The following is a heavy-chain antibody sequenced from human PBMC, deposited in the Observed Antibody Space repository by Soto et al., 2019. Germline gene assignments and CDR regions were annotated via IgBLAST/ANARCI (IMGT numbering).Heavy chain of an antibody. J-gene: IGHJ2*01. Sequence: QVQLQESGPGLVKPSETLSLTCTVSGGSISSYYWSWIRQPPGKGLEWSGYVYYSGSTTYNPSLTSRVTISVDTAKTQFSLKLSSMTASDPAVYFCASFNLYFDLWGRGTLVTVSS. V-gene: IGHV4-59*08. CDR3: ASFNLYFDL. CDR2: VYYSGST. CDR1: GGSISSYY.